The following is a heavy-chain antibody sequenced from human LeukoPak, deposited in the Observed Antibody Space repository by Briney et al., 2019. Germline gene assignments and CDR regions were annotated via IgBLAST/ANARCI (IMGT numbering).Heavy chain of an antibody. CDR2: IYTRGST. Sequence: PSETPSLTCTVSGGSISSYYCSWIRQPAGKGLEWIGRIYTRGSTNYNPSLKSRVTMSVDTYKNQFSLKLSSVTAADPAVYYCARNYYDISDGDQYYYYGMDVWGQGTTVTVSS. CDR1: GGSISSYY. D-gene: IGHD3-9*01. J-gene: IGHJ6*02. V-gene: IGHV4-4*07. CDR3: ARNYYDISDGDQYYYYGMDV.